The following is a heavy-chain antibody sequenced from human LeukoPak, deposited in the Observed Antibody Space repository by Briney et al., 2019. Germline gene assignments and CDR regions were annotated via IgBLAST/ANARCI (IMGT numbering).Heavy chain of an antibody. CDR3: ASTDITVVVTAYGMAV. J-gene: IGHJ6*02. CDR2: IYSGGST. D-gene: IGHD3-22*01. V-gene: IGHV3-66*01. Sequence: GGSLRLSCAASGFTVSSTYMSWVRQAPGKGLEWVSLIYSGGSTFYADSVKGRFTISRDNSKNTLSLQMNSLRAEDTAVYYCASTDITVVVTAYGMAVWGQGTTVTVSS. CDR1: GFTVSSTY.